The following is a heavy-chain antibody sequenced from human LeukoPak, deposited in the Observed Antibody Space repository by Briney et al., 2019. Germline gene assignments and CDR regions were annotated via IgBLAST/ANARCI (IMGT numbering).Heavy chain of an antibody. CDR2: INHSGST. V-gene: IGHV4-34*01. CDR1: GGSFSGYY. D-gene: IGHD5-18*01. J-gene: IGHJ4*02. Sequence: PSETLSLTCAVYGGSFSGYYWSWIRQPPGKGLEWIGEINHSGSTNYNPSLRSRVTISVDMSKNQFSLKLISVTAADTAVYYCARYNYGRLDYWGQGTLVTVSS. CDR3: ARYNYGRLDY.